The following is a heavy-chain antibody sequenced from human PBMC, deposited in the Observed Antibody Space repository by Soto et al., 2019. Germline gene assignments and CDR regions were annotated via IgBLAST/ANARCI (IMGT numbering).Heavy chain of an antibody. J-gene: IGHJ4*02. CDR2: VTASGGST. D-gene: IGHD6-13*01. V-gene: IGHV3-23*01. Sequence: PGGSLRLSCAASGFTFSSYGMNWVRLAPGEGLEWVSTVTASGGSTFYADSVKGRFTISRDNSKNTLDLQMNSLRVDDTAIYYCVRSWGYWGRGIVVTVS. CDR1: GFTFSSYG. CDR3: VRSWGY.